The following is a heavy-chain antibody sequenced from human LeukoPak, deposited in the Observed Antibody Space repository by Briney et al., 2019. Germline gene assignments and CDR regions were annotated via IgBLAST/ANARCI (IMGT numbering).Heavy chain of an antibody. CDR1: GYSFTSYW. CDR3: ARVLTYYYDSRGYHFDY. V-gene: IGHV5-10-1*01. Sequence: GESLKISCKGSGYSFTSYWISWVRQMPGKGLEWMGRIDPSDSYTNYSPSFQGHVTISADKSISTAYLQWSSLKASDTAMYYCARVLTYYYDSRGYHFDYWGQGTLVTVSS. D-gene: IGHD3-22*01. CDR2: IDPSDSYT. J-gene: IGHJ4*02.